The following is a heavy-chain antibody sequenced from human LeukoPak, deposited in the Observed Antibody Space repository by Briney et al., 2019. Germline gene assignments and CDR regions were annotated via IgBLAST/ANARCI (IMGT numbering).Heavy chain of an antibody. V-gene: IGHV3-48*01. Sequence: GGSLRLSCTVSGFTFSSYSMNWVRQAPGKGLEWVSYINGMSRTIFYADSVKGRFTVSRDNAKNSLYLQMNSLRAEDTALYYCARDKYDILTGHGVFDYWGQGTLVTASS. J-gene: IGHJ4*02. CDR3: ARDKYDILTGHGVFDY. CDR2: INGMSRTI. D-gene: IGHD3-9*01. CDR1: GFTFSSYS.